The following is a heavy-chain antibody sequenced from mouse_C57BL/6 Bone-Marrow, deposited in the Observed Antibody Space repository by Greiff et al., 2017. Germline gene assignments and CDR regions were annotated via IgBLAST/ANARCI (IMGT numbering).Heavy chain of an antibody. CDR1: GYTFTSYG. D-gene: IGHD1-1*01. CDR3: ARGRLLLRR. J-gene: IGHJ2*01. V-gene: IGHV1-81*01. CDR2: IYPRSGNT. Sequence: VKLVESGAELARPGASVKLSCKASGYTFTSYGISWVKQRTGQGLEWIGEIYPRSGNTYYNEKFKGKATLTADKSSITAYMELRSLTSEDSAVYFCARGRLLLRRWGQGTTLTVSS.